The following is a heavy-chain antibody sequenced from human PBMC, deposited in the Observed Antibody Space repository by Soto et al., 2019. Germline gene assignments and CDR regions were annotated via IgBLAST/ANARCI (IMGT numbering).Heavy chain of an antibody. CDR2: STYVGGTP. CDR1: GFNLKDYG. D-gene: IGHD1-26*01. CDR3: VKDYSHGRFPDY. J-gene: IGHJ4*02. Sequence: EVDLVESGGGLVQPGGSLRLSCSASGFNLKDYGMHWVRQAPGKGLEQVAASTYVGGTPYYVESVKGRFTVSRDNSKNTLYLQMGSLRPEETAIYFCVKDYSHGRFPDYWGQGNLVTVSS. V-gene: IGHV3-64D*06.